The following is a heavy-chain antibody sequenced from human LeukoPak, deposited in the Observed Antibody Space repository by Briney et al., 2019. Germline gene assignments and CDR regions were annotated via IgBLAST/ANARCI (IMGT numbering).Heavy chain of an antibody. CDR1: GFTFDDYG. Sequence: GGSLRLSCAASGFTFDDYGMSWVRQAPGKGLEWVSVINWNGGSTGYADSVKGRFTISRDNGKNSLYLQMNSMRAEDTALYYCARDGAVGYSYGASDIWGQGTMVTVSS. J-gene: IGHJ3*02. V-gene: IGHV3-20*04. D-gene: IGHD5-18*01. CDR3: ARDGAVGYSYGASDI. CDR2: INWNGGST.